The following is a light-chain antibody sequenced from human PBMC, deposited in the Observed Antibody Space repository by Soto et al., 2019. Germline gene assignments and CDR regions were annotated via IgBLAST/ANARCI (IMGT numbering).Light chain of an antibody. J-gene: IGKJ1*01. CDR2: GAS. CDR3: QQYASSPET. V-gene: IGKV3-20*01. Sequence: EIMLTQSPGTLSLSAGEGATLSCRASQSVISSFLAWYQQKPGQAPRLLIYGASSRATGIPDRFSGSGSGTDFSLTISRLEPEDFAVYYCQQYASSPETFGQGTKVEIK. CDR1: QSVISSF.